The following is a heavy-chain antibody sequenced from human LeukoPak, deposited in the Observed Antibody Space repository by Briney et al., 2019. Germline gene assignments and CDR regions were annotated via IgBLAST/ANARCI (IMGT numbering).Heavy chain of an antibody. CDR3: ASSDGSGTPGPDWFDP. J-gene: IGHJ5*02. CDR1: GFTFSSYA. D-gene: IGHD3-10*01. V-gene: IGHV3-30*04. CDR2: ISYDGSNK. Sequence: GRSLRLSCAASGFTFSSYAMHWVRQAPGKGLKWVAVISYDGSNKYYADSVKGRFTISRDNSKNTLYLQMNSLRAEDTAVYYCASSDGSGTPGPDWFDPWGQGTLVTVSS.